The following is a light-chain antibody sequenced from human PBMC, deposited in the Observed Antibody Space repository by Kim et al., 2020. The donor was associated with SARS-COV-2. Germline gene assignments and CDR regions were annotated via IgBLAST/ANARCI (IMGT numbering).Light chain of an antibody. Sequence: SAGERATLSCRASQTVENNYLGWYQQKPGQAPRLLIYDASGRATGIPDRFSGSGSGTDFTLTIASLEAEDFGLYYCQQYARDPLTFGGGTKVDIK. J-gene: IGKJ4*01. CDR1: QTVENNY. V-gene: IGKV3-20*01. CDR3: QQYARDPLT. CDR2: DAS.